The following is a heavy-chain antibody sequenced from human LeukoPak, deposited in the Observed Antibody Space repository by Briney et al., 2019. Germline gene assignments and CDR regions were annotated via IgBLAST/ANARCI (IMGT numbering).Heavy chain of an antibody. CDR2: ISTSSTNVI. CDR3: ATSYDILIGYFGS. D-gene: IGHD3-9*01. Sequence: GGSLRLSCAASGFTFSTYHMNWVRQAPGKGLEWVSFISTSSTNVIYYADSVRGRFTISRDNAKNSLYLYMNSLRVEDTAVYYCATSYDILIGYFGSWGQGTLVTVSS. CDR1: GFTFSTYH. V-gene: IGHV3-48*04. J-gene: IGHJ4*02.